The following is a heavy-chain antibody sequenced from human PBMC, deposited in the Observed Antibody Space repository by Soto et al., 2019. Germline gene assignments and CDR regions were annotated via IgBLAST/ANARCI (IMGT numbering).Heavy chain of an antibody. J-gene: IGHJ6*02. CDR1: GGSISSGGYY. CDR2: IYYSGTT. V-gene: IGHV4-31*03. D-gene: IGHD2-21*01. CDR3: AASCVGCGGFNYYGMDV. Sequence: QVQLQESGPGLVKPSQTLSLTCTVSGGSISSGGYYWNWIRQHPGKGLEWIGYIYYSGTTYYNPSLKRRVTISADPSKNQFSLKLSSVTAADTAVYYCAASCVGCGGFNYYGMDVWGQGTTVTVSS.